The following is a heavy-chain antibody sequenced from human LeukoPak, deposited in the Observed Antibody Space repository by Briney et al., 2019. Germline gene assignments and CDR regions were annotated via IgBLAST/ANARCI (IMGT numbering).Heavy chain of an antibody. V-gene: IGHV3-74*01. J-gene: IGHJ5*02. CDR1: GFTSSDYQ. CDR2: MNSDGTTT. D-gene: IGHD3-10*01. Sequence: AVSLRLSCAASGFTSSDYQMHWLPHAPGQGLVWFSRMNSDGTTTNYAGSVKGRFTISRDNAKNTLYLQMNSLRAEDTAVYDCARGRGPYGWFDPWGQGTLVTVSS. CDR3: ARGRGPYGWFDP.